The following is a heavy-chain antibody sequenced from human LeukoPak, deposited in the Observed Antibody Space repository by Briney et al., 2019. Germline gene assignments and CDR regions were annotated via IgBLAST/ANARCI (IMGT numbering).Heavy chain of an antibody. CDR2: INPYGGNT. J-gene: IGHJ4*02. CDR1: GYTFTSYY. Sequence: ASVKVSCKASGYTFTSYYMHWVRQAPGQGLEWMGKINPYGGNTDYAQKFQGRVTMTRDMSTSTVNMELSSLRSEDTAVYYCANTYVTDSSGYFLYWGQGTLVTVSS. D-gene: IGHD3-22*01. V-gene: IGHV1-46*01. CDR3: ANTYVTDSSGYFLY.